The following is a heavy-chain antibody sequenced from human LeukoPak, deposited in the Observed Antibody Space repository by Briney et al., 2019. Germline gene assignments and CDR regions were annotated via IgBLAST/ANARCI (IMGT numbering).Heavy chain of an antibody. Sequence: ASVKVSCKASGYTFTGYYMHWVRQAPGQGLEWMGWINPNSGGTNYAQKFQGRVTMTRDTSISTAYMELSRLRSEDTAVYYCAIRYCSGGSCYSMMDYYYYMDVWGKGTTVTVSS. V-gene: IGHV1-2*02. D-gene: IGHD2-15*01. CDR2: INPNSGGT. CDR3: AIRYCSGGSCYSMMDYYYYMDV. J-gene: IGHJ6*03. CDR1: GYTFTGYY.